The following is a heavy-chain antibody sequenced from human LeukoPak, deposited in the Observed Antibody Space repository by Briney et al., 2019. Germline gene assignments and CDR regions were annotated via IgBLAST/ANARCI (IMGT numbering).Heavy chain of an antibody. V-gene: IGHV4-31*03. CDR2: IYYSGST. D-gene: IGHD3-10*01. Sequence: SETLSLTCTVSGGSISSGGYYWSWIRQHPGKGLEWIGYIYYSGSTYYNPSLKSRVTISVDTSKNQFSLKLSSVTAADTAVYYCARDYFGSGSYFSYGMDVWGQGTTVTVSS. CDR3: ARDYFGSGSYFSYGMDV. J-gene: IGHJ6*02. CDR1: GGSISSGGYY.